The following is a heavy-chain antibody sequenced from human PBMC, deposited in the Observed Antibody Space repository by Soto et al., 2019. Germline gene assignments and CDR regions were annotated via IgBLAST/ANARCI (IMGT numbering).Heavy chain of an antibody. J-gene: IGHJ4*02. V-gene: IGHV3-21*01. Sequence: GGSLRLSCAASGFTFSSYSMNWVRQAPGEGLEWVSSISSSSSYIYYADSVKGRFTISRDNAKNSLYLQMNSLRAEDTAVYYCERGPWLQSSDYWGQGTLVTVSS. CDR2: ISSSSSYI. CDR3: ERGPWLQSSDY. D-gene: IGHD5-12*01. CDR1: GFTFSSYS.